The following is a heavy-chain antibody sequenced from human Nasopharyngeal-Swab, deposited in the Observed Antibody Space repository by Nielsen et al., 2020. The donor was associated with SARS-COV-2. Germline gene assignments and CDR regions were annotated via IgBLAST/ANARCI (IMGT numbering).Heavy chain of an antibody. V-gene: IGHV1-2*02. CDR3: ARALGYFSGGSCYPFGY. D-gene: IGHD2-15*01. Sequence: ASVKVSCKASGYTFTGYYMHWVRQATGQGLEWMGWINPNSGGTNYAQKFQGRVTMTRDTSISKAYMELSRLRSDDTAVYYCARALGYFSGGSCYPFGYWGQGTLVTVSS. CDR2: INPNSGGT. CDR1: GYTFTGYY. J-gene: IGHJ4*02.